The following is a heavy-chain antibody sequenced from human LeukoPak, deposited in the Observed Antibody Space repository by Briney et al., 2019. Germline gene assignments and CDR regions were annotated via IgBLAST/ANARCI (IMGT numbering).Heavy chain of an antibody. Sequence: GGSLRLSCAASGFTFSSYEMNWVRQAPGKGLEWVSYISSSGSTIYYADSVKGRFTISRDNAKNSLHLQMNSLRAEDTAVYYCAREDGDYAYYYYGMDVWGQGTTVTVS. D-gene: IGHD4-17*01. V-gene: IGHV3-48*03. CDR2: ISSSGSTI. CDR1: GFTFSSYE. J-gene: IGHJ6*02. CDR3: AREDGDYAYYYYGMDV.